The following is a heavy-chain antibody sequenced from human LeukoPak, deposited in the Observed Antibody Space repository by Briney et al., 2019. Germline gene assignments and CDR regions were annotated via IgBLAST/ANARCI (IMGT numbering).Heavy chain of an antibody. J-gene: IGHJ4*02. D-gene: IGHD3-22*01. CDR1: GFSFSSYW. Sequence: PGGSLRLSCAASGFSFSSYWMTWVRQAPGKGLEWVANIKQDGSGKYYVDSVKGRFTISRDNAKNSLYLQMNSLRAEDTAVYYCARGSYYDSSGYYPATFDYWGQGTLVTVSS. V-gene: IGHV3-7*01. CDR3: ARGSYYDSSGYYPATFDY. CDR2: IKQDGSGK.